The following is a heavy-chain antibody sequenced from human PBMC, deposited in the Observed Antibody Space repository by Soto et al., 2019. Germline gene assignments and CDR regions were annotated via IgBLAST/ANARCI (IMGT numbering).Heavy chain of an antibody. V-gene: IGHV1-3*03. J-gene: IGHJ5*02. D-gene: IGHD6-25*01. CDR2: INAGEGYT. CDR3: ARAISGYVT. CDR1: GITYSTYA. Sequence: EVKNPGASVRVSCKASGITYSTYAIHWVRQAPGQGLEWMGWINAGEGYTRYSQDFQGRVILTTVTSASTTYMDLSKLTFEDTGVYYCARAISGYVTWGQGTQVTVSS.